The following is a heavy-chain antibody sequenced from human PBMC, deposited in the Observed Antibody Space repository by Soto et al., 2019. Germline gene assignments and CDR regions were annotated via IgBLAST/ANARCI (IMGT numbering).Heavy chain of an antibody. CDR3: AREWYYYDSSGYYGYFDY. CDR1: GGSISSGGYS. J-gene: IGHJ4*02. V-gene: IGHV4-30-2*01. CDR2: IYHSGST. D-gene: IGHD3-22*01. Sequence: QLQLQESGSGLVKPSQTLSLTCAVSGGSISSGGYSWSWIRQPPGKGLEWIGYIYHSGSTYYNPSLNSRVTISVDRSKNQFSLKLSSVTAADTAVYYCAREWYYYDSSGYYGYFDYWGQGTLVTVSS.